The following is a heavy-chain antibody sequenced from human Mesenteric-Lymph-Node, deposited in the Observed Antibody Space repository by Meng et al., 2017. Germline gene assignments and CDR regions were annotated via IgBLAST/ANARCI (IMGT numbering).Heavy chain of an antibody. Sequence: EVQLVESGGGLVKPGASLRLSCAASGFTFSSYSMNWVRQAPGKGLEWVSSISSSSSYIYYADSVKGRFTISRDNAKNSLYLQMNSLRAEDTAVYYCARNVRLRDGYNSDYWGQGTLVTVSS. V-gene: IGHV3-21*01. D-gene: IGHD5-24*01. CDR1: GFTFSSYS. CDR3: ARNVRLRDGYNSDY. CDR2: ISSSSSYI. J-gene: IGHJ4*02.